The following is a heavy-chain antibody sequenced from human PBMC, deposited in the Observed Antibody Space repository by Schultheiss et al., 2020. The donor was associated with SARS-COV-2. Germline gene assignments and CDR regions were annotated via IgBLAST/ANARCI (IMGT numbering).Heavy chain of an antibody. Sequence: SGPTLVKPTQTLTLTCTFSGFSLSTSGVGVGWIRQPPGKALEWLALIYWDDDKRYSPSLKSRLTITKDTSKNQVVLTMTNMDPVNTATYYCARHYYDSSGAYYGMDVWGQGTTVTVSS. D-gene: IGHD3-22*01. CDR1: GFSLSTSGVG. V-gene: IGHV2-5*02. J-gene: IGHJ6*02. CDR2: IYWDDDK. CDR3: ARHYYDSSGAYYGMDV.